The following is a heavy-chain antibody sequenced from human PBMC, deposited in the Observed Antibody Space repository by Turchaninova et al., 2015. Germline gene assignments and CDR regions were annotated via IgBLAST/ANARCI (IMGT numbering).Heavy chain of an antibody. J-gene: IGHJ4*02. V-gene: IGHV4-4*07. CDR2: IYARGST. CDR3: AGGAYGSF. Sequence: QVQLQESGPGLVKPSETLSLTCTDCGGSLSSYYWSWIRQPAGKGLSWIGRIYARGSTTSNPSLRSRVTLLLYKSNGRFSLKWCVVTSTGTAVYYGAGGAYGSFWGQGILVAVSS. CDR1: GGSLSSYY. D-gene: IGHD3-10*01.